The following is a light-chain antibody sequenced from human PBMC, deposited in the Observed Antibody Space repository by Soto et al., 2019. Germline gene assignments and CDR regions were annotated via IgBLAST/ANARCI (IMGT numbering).Light chain of an antibody. V-gene: IGLV1-47*02. J-gene: IGLJ3*02. CDR1: NSNIGRNF. CDR3: GSWDDSLSGLHWL. Sequence: QSVLTQPPSASGTPGQRVTISCSGSNSNIGRNFVYWYQQFPGAAPKLLIYSDNQRHSGVPDRFSGSKSGTSASLAISGLRSEDEATYYCGSWDDSLSGLHWLFGGGTKVTVL. CDR2: SDN.